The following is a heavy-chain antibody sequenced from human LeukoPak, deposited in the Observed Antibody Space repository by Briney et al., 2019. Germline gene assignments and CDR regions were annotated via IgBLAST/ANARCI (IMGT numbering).Heavy chain of an antibody. CDR1: GFTVSSNY. CDR2: IYSGGST. CDR3: ARFKPGLYYFDY. J-gene: IGHJ4*02. V-gene: IGHV3-53*01. Sequence: PGGSLRLSCAASGFTVSSNYMSWVRQAPGKGLERVSVIYSGGSTYYADSVKGRFTISRDNSKNTLYLQMNSLRAEDTAVYYCARFKPGLYYFDYWGQGTLVTVSS.